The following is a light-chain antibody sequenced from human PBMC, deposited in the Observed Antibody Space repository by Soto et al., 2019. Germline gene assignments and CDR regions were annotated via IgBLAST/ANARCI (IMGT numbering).Light chain of an antibody. J-gene: IGKJ4*01. CDR1: QAINNY. CDR2: AAS. V-gene: IGKV1-9*01. CDR3: QQLYTYPLT. Sequence: DIQMTHSPSTLSASVLYRVTITCRASQAINNYLAWYQQKPGGPPKLLIYAASTLQGGVSSSRFSGDGSGTAFTLTIRNLQPEDFATYFCQQLYTYPLTFGGGTKVDIK.